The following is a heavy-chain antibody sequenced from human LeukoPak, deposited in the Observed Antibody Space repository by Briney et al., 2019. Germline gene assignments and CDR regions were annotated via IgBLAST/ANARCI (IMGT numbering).Heavy chain of an antibody. J-gene: IGHJ6*03. D-gene: IGHD3-10*01. CDR3: ARGLRVLWFGELLKNSYYYYYYMDV. CDR1: GYTFTGYY. V-gene: IGHV1-2*02. CDR2: INPNSGGT. Sequence: GASVKVSCKASGYTFTGYYMHWVRQAPGQGLEWMGWINPNSGGTNYAQKFQGRVTMTRDTSISTAYMELSRLRSDDTAVYYCARGLRVLWFGELLKNSYYYYYYMDVWGKGTTVTVSS.